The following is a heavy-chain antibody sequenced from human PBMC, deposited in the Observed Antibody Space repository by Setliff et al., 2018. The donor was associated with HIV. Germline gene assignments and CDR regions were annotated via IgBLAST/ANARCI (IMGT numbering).Heavy chain of an antibody. CDR1: GYSFTTYS. V-gene: IGHV7-4-1*02. D-gene: IGHD3-22*01. CDR2: IHTSTGKP. Sequence: ASVKVSCKASGYSFTTYSINWLRQAPGQGPEWMGWIHTSTGKPTYVRDFTGRFFFSLDTSVNTAFLQISDLKTEDTAVYYCARNSPFPPSSGAHFDFWGPGTLVTVSS. J-gene: IGHJ4*02. CDR3: ARNSPFPPSSGAHFDF.